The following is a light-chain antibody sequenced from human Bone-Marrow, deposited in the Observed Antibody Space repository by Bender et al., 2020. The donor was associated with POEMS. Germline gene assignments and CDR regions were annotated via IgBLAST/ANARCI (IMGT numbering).Light chain of an antibody. Sequence: QSALSQPASVSGSPGQSITISCTGTYSDVGLYNHVSWYQQHPGKAPKLMIYEVHKRPSGVSDRFSGSKSGYTASLTISGLQAEDEADYYCCSYAGTGTSSFGGGTKLTVL. V-gene: IGLV2-23*02. J-gene: IGLJ3*02. CDR3: CSYAGTGTSS. CDR2: EVH. CDR1: YSDVGLYNH.